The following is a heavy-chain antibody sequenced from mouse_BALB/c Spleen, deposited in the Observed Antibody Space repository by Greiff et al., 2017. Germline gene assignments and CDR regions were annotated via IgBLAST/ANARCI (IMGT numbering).Heavy chain of an antibody. CDR1: GFTFSDYY. Sequence: EVQVVESGGGLVQPGGSLKLSCAASGFTFSDYYMYWVRQTPEKRLEWVATISDGGSYTYYPDSVKGRFTISRDNAKNNLYLQMSSLKSEDTAMYYCARVNWEDAMDYGGQGTSVTVSS. V-gene: IGHV5-4*02. CDR3: ARVNWEDAMDY. D-gene: IGHD4-1*01. J-gene: IGHJ4*01. CDR2: ISDGGSYT.